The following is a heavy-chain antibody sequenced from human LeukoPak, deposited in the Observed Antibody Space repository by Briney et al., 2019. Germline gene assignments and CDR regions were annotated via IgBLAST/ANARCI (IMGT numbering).Heavy chain of an antibody. Sequence: GGSLRLSCAASGFTFSNYWMHWVRHAPGKGLVWVSRVDNDGSNTNYADSVKGRFTISRDNAKNSLYLQMNSLRAEDTAVYYCARETRQWLGFDYWGQGTLVTVSS. J-gene: IGHJ4*02. CDR1: GFTFSNYW. CDR3: ARETRQWLGFDY. CDR2: VDNDGSNT. D-gene: IGHD6-19*01. V-gene: IGHV3-74*01.